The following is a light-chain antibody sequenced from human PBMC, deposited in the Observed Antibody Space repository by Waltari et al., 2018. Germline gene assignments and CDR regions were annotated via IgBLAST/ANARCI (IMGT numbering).Light chain of an antibody. J-gene: IGLJ3*02. Sequence: QSVLTQPASVSGSPGQSITISCAGTSSDVGGYNRVSWYQQSPGKAPQLMIYGVSNRPSGVFSRFSGSKSGNTASLTISGLQAEDEGDYYCSSYTSSSTWVFGGGTKLTVL. CDR2: GVS. CDR1: SSDVGGYNR. CDR3: SSYTSSSTWV. V-gene: IGLV2-14*01.